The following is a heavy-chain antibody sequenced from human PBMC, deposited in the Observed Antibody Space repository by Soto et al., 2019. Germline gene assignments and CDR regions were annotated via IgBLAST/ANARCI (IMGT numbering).Heavy chain of an antibody. V-gene: IGHV1-18*01. J-gene: IGHJ4*02. D-gene: IGHD1-26*01. CDR3: ARVQPVAYSGSYYRDDY. CDR2: ISAYNGNT. CDR1: GYTFTSYG. Sequence: QVQLVQSGAEVKKPGASVKVSCKASGYTFTSYGISWVRQAPGQGLERMGWISAYNGNTNYAQKLQGRVTMTTDTSTSTAYMELRSLRSDDTAVYYCARVQPVAYSGSYYRDDYWGQGTLVTVSS.